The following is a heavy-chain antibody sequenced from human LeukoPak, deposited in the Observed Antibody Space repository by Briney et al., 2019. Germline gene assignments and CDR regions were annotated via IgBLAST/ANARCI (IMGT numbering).Heavy chain of an antibody. CDR3: ARTMYYYDSSGYYLYYFDY. J-gene: IGHJ4*02. CDR1: GGTFSSYA. CDR2: IIPILGIA. D-gene: IGHD3-22*01. V-gene: IGHV1-69*04. Sequence: ASVKVSCKASGGTFSSYAISWVRQAPGQGLERMGRIIPILGIANYAQKFQGRVTITADKSTSTAYMELSSLRSEDTAVYYCARTMYYYDSSGYYLYYFDYWGQGTLVTVSS.